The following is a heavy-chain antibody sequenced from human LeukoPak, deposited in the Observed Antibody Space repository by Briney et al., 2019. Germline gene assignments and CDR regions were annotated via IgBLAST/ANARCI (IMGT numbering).Heavy chain of an antibody. V-gene: IGHV1-69*06. CDR3: ARILSSSWYAWWFDP. Sequence: SVKVSCKASGGTFSSYAISWVRQAPGQGLEWMGGIIPIFGTANYAQKFQGRVTITADKSTSTAYMELSSLRSEDTAVYYCARILSSSWYAWWFDPWGQGTLVTVSS. J-gene: IGHJ5*02. D-gene: IGHD6-13*01. CDR2: IIPIFGTA. CDR1: GGTFSSYA.